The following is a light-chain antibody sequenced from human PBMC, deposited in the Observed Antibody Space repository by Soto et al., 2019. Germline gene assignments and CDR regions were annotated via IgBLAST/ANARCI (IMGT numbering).Light chain of an antibody. CDR1: QSVNSN. CDR2: GAS. V-gene: IGKV3-15*01. J-gene: IGKJ4*01. Sequence: ELVMTQSPATLSVSPGESATLSCRASQSVNSNLAWYQQRPGQAPRLLIFGASTRATGVPARFSGGGSGTEFTLTISNLQSEDFAVYYCQHYTNWPLTFAGGTKVESK. CDR3: QHYTNWPLT.